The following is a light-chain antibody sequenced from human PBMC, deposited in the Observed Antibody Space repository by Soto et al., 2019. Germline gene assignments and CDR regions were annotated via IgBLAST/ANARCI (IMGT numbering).Light chain of an antibody. V-gene: IGKV3-11*01. CDR3: QQRSIWPWT. Sequence: EIVLTQSPGTLSLSPGERATLSCRASQSVNNYLAWYQQRPGQAPRLLIYDTSDRATGIPARFSGSGSGTDFTLTISSLETEDFAVFYCQQRSIWPWTFGQGTKVEIK. J-gene: IGKJ1*01. CDR1: QSVNNY. CDR2: DTS.